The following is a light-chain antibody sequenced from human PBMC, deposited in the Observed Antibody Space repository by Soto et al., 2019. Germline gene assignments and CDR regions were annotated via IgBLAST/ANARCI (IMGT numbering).Light chain of an antibody. CDR3: HQRQSWPRT. J-gene: IGKJ1*01. CDR1: QSVSSSY. V-gene: IGKV3-20*01. Sequence: EIVLTQSPGTLSLSPGERATLSCRASQSVSSSYLVWYQQKPGQAPKVLIYGASSRASGIADRFSGSGSGTDFTLTITRLEPEDFAVYYCHQRQSWPRTFGQGTTVDIK. CDR2: GAS.